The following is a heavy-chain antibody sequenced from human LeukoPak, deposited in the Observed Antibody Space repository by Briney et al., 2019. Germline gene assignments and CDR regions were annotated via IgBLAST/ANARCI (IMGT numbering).Heavy chain of an antibody. V-gene: IGHV3-74*01. Sequence: GGSLRLSCAASGFTFSSYWMHWVRQAPGKGLVWVSRINSDGSSTSYADSVKGRFTISRDNAKNTLYLQMNSLRAEDTAVYYCARDPRDGYNYNWFDPWGQGALVTVSS. CDR2: INSDGSST. J-gene: IGHJ5*02. D-gene: IGHD5-24*01. CDR1: GFTFSSYW. CDR3: ARDPRDGYNYNWFDP.